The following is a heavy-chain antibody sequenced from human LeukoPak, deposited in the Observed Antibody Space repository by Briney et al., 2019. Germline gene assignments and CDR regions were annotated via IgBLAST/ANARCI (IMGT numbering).Heavy chain of an antibody. Sequence: SETLSLTCAVYGGSFSGYYWSWIRQPPGKGLELIGEINHSGSTNYNPSLKSRVTISVDTSKNQFSLKLSSVTAADTAVYYCAIKYSRGPNAFDTWGQGTMVTVSS. CDR1: GGSFSGYY. CDR2: INHSGST. V-gene: IGHV4-34*01. D-gene: IGHD6-6*01. J-gene: IGHJ3*02. CDR3: AIKYSRGPNAFDT.